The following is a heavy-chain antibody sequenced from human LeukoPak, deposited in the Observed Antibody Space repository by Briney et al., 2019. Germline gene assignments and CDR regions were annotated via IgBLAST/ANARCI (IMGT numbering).Heavy chain of an antibody. D-gene: IGHD1-26*01. CDR3: AREWRGAFFDY. Sequence: SETLSLTCNVSGGPINNYYWGWLRQSPGKGLEWIASVYYSGSTDYNPPLKSRVTISLDKSKNHFSLSLTSVPAADTAVYYCAREWRGAFFDYWGQGTPVTVSS. V-gene: IGHV4-59*01. CDR1: GGPINNYY. J-gene: IGHJ4*02. CDR2: VYYSGST.